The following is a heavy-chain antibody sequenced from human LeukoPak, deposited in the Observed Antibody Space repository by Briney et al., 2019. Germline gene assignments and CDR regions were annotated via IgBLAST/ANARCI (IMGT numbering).Heavy chain of an antibody. D-gene: IGHD3-3*01. J-gene: IGHJ4*02. CDR2: INPIGGST. Sequence: ASVKVSYKASGYSFTSYYKQWVRQAPGQGLEWMGIINPIGGSTTYAQNFQGRVTMTRDTSTSTVYMDLTSLRSEDTAVYYCARGYYDFPLWGQGTLVTVSS. V-gene: IGHV1-46*01. CDR3: ARGYYDFPL. CDR1: GYSFTSYY.